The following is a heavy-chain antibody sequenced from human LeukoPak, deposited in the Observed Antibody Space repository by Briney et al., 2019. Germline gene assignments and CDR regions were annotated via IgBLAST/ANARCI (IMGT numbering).Heavy chain of an antibody. CDR1: GYNCKRYG. D-gene: IGHD2-2*01. CDR3: ARGGGYCTSTSCYLGPWFDP. J-gene: IGHJ5*02. V-gene: IGHV1-18*01. CDR2: ISFYNGNT. Sequence: GASVKVSCKASGYNCKRYGISWLRQAPGQGLEWMGWISFYNGNTKYAQKFQGRVTMTTDTSTSTAYIELRSLRSDDTAVYYCARGGGYCTSTSCYLGPWFDPWGQGTLVTVSS.